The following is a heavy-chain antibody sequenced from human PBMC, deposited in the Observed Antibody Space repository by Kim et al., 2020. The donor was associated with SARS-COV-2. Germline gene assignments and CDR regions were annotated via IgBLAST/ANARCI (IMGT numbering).Heavy chain of an antibody. V-gene: IGHV4-34*01. D-gene: IGHD4-17*01. CDR2: INHSGST. J-gene: IGHJ4*02. CDR3: ARYGGNSRRSDY. CDR1: GGSFSGYY. Sequence: SETLSLTCAVYGGSFSGYYWSWIRQPPGKGLEWIGEINHSGSTNYNPSLKSRVTISVDTSKNQFSLKLSSVTAADTAVYYCARYGGNSRRSDYWGQGTLVTVSS.